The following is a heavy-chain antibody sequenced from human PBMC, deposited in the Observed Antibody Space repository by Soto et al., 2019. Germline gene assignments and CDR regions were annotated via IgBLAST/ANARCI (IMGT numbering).Heavy chain of an antibody. CDR2: IWYDGSDR. J-gene: IGHJ4*02. Sequence: QVQLVESGGGVVQPGRSLRLSCAASGFTFSSYAMHWVRQVPGKGLEWVAVIWYDGSDRYYADSVKGRFSISRDNSKNTLYLKLNSLRAEDTAVYYCARDPKRKDGYKLGYWGQGTLVTVSS. D-gene: IGHD5-12*01. CDR3: ARDPKRKDGYKLGY. V-gene: IGHV3-33*01. CDR1: GFTFSSYA.